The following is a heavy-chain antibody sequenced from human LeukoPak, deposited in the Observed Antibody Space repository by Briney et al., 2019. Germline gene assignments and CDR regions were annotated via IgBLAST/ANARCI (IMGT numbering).Heavy chain of an antibody. V-gene: IGHV3-53*01. CDR3: ARFPQWGHDSSGAFDI. D-gene: IGHD3-22*01. Sequence: GGSLRLSCAACGFTASSNYMTWVRQAPGKGLEWVSVIYSSGATFYAESVKGRFTVSRDNSKNTLYLQMDSLRVEDTAVYYCARFPQWGHDSSGAFDIWGQGTMVTVSS. CDR2: IYSSGAT. J-gene: IGHJ3*02. CDR1: GFTASSNY.